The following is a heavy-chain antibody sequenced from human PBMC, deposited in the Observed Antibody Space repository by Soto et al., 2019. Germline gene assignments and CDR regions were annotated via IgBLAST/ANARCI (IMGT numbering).Heavy chain of an antibody. Sequence: GGSLRLSCAASGFTFSSYAMSWVHQAPGKGLEWVSAISGSGGSTYYADSVKGRFTISRDNSKNTLYLQMNSLRAEDTAVYYCATWGVAARLARDYWGQGTLVTVSS. V-gene: IGHV3-23*01. CDR2: ISGSGGST. J-gene: IGHJ4*02. CDR3: ATWGVAARLARDY. D-gene: IGHD6-6*01. CDR1: GFTFSSYA.